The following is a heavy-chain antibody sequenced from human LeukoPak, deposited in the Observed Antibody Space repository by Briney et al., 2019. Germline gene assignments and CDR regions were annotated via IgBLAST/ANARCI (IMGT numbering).Heavy chain of an antibody. D-gene: IGHD2-2*03. Sequence: PGGSLRLSCAASGFTFSSYWMSWVRQAPGKGLEWVANIKQDGSEKYYVDSVKGRFTISRDNAKNSLYLQMNSLRAEDTAVYYCARAVLDIVVVPAGDDAFDIWGQGTMVTVSS. CDR2: IKQDGSEK. J-gene: IGHJ3*02. V-gene: IGHV3-7*04. CDR3: ARAVLDIVVVPAGDDAFDI. CDR1: GFTFSSYW.